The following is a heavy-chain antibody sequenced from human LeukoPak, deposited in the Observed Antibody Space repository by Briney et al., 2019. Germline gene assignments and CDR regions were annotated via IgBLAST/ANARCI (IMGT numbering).Heavy chain of an antibody. V-gene: IGHV3-7*02. CDR3: AKMPGDFWSAFYHYFDS. J-gene: IGHJ4*02. Sequence: PGGSLRLSCAASGFTFSSYWMSWVRQAPGKGLEWVANIKQDGSEKYYVDSVKGRFTISRDNSKNTLYLQMNSLRAQDTAVYYCAKMPGDFWSAFYHYFDSWGQGTLVTVSS. D-gene: IGHD3-3*01. CDR2: IKQDGSEK. CDR1: GFTFSSYW.